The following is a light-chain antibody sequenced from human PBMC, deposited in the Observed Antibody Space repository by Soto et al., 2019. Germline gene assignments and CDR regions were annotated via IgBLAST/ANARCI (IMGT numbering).Light chain of an antibody. CDR2: AAS. Sequence: DIQMTQSPSSVSASVGDRVPITCRASQGISSYLAWYQQKPGKAPKLLIYAASNLQSGVPSRFSVSGFGTDFTLTIGSLQPEDFASYYCQQSYSTPFTFGGGTKVDIK. CDR3: QQSYSTPFT. J-gene: IGKJ4*01. CDR1: QGISSY. V-gene: IGKV1-12*02.